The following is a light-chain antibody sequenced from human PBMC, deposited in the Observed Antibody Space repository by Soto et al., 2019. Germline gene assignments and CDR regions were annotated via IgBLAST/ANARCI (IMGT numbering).Light chain of an antibody. Sequence: QSVLTHPASVTGSPVQSITVSCTGTSSDVGGYNYVSWYQQHPGKAPRLMIYDVTNRPSGVSNRFSGSKSGNTASLTISGLQAEDEADYYCSSYRRGSTYVFGTGTKVTVL. CDR1: SSDVGGYNY. CDR3: SSYRRGSTYV. CDR2: DVT. V-gene: IGLV2-14*01. J-gene: IGLJ1*01.